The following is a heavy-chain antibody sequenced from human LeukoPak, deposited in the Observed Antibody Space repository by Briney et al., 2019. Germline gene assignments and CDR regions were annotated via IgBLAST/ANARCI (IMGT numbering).Heavy chain of an antibody. D-gene: IGHD6-19*01. CDR1: GYTFTSYY. CDR2: INPNSGGT. J-gene: IGHJ3*02. Sequence: ASVKVSCKASGYTFTSYYMHWVRQAPGQGLEWMGWINPNSGGTNYAQKFQGRVTMTRDTSISTAYMELSRLRSDDTAVYYCARAIGYSSGYAFDIWGQGTMVTVSS. CDR3: ARAIGYSSGYAFDI. V-gene: IGHV1-2*02.